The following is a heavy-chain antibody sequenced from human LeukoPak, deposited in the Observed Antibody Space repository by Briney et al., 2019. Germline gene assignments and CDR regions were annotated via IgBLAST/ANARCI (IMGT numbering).Heavy chain of an antibody. J-gene: IGHJ4*02. Sequence: ASVKVSCKASGYTFTAYSMHWVRQAPGQGLEWMGWINPNSGGTNYAQKFQGRVTLTRDTSITTVYMELSRLTSDDTAIFYCAVAPGDYWGQGTLVTVSS. CDR1: GYTFTAYS. D-gene: IGHD2-21*01. CDR2: INPNSGGT. V-gene: IGHV1-2*02. CDR3: AVAPGDY.